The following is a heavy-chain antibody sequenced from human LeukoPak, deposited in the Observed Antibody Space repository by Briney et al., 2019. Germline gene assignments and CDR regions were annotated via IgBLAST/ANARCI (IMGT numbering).Heavy chain of an antibody. J-gene: IGHJ4*02. D-gene: IGHD6-13*01. CDR3: ATGTEAAGAIRS. V-gene: IGHV4-59*01. CDR2: IYNSDIT. Sequence: SETLSLTCTVSGGSMSGFYWNWFRQPPGKGLEWIGYIYNSDITNYNPSLKSRVTISVVTSKNQFSLKLSSVTAADTALYYCATGTEAAGAIRSWGPGILVTVSP. CDR1: GGSMSGFY.